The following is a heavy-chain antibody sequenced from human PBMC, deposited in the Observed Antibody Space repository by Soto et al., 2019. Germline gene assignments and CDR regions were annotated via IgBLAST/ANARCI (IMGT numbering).Heavy chain of an antibody. CDR1: GGSISSSNW. CDR2: IYHSGST. CDR3: ARVDSSGWYYFDY. Sequence: PSETLSLTCAVSGGSISSSNWWSWVRQPPGKGLEWIGEIYHSGSTNYNPSLKSRVTISVDKSKNQFSLKLSSVTAADTAVYYCARVDSSGWYYFDYWGQGTLVTVSS. D-gene: IGHD6-19*01. J-gene: IGHJ4*02. V-gene: IGHV4-4*02.